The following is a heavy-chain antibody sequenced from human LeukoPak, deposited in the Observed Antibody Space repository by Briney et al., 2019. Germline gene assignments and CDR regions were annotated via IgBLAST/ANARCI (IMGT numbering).Heavy chain of an antibody. CDR2: INHSGST. D-gene: IGHD2-2*01. CDR1: GESFSGYY. V-gene: IGHV4-34*01. Sequence: PSETLSLTCAVYGESFSGYYWSWIRQPPGRGLECIGEINHSGSTNYNPSLKSRVTISVDTSKNQFSLKLTSVTAADTAVYYCASAGYCSSTSCYRAAWFDPWGQGTLVTVSS. CDR3: ASAGYCSSTSCYRAAWFDP. J-gene: IGHJ5*02.